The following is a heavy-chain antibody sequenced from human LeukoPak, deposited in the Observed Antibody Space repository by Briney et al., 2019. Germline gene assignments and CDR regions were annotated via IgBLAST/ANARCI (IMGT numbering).Heavy chain of an antibody. CDR1: GYTFISYG. V-gene: IGHV1-18*01. CDR3: ARCRTSIVVVPAAIPQNFDY. J-gene: IGHJ4*02. D-gene: IGHD2-2*02. Sequence: ASVKVSCKASGYTFISYGISWVRQAPGQGLEWMGWISAYNGNTNYAQKLQGRVTMTTDTSTSTAYMELRSLRSDDTAVYYCARCRTSIVVVPAAIPQNFDYWGQGTLVTVSS. CDR2: ISAYNGNT.